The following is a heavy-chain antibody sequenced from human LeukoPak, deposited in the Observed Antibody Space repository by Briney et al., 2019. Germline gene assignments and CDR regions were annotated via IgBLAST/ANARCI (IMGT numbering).Heavy chain of an antibody. J-gene: IGHJ4*02. CDR1: GGSISSGGYS. V-gene: IGHV4-30-2*01. D-gene: IGHD3-22*01. CDR3: ARGTYYYDSSGYYFDY. Sequence: SQTLSLTCAVSGGSISSGGYSWSWIRQPPGKGLEWIGYIYHSGSTYYNPSLKSRVTISVDRSKNQFSLKLSSVTAADTAVYYCARGTYYYDSSGYYFDYWGQGTLVTVSS. CDR2: IYHSGST.